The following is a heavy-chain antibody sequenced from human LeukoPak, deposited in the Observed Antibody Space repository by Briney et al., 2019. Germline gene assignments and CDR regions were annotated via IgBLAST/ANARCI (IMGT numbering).Heavy chain of an antibody. CDR3: ARFGCSGSACYAGLYYYYMNV. V-gene: IGHV4-61*01. J-gene: IGHJ6*03. CDR2: IYHSGST. CDR1: GGSISSGSYY. Sequence: PSETLSLTCTVSGGSISSGSYYWSWIRQPPGKGLEWIGYIYHSGSTNYNPSLKSRVTISIDTSKNQFSLDLSSVTAADTAVYYCARFGCSGSACYAGLYYYYMNVWGTGTTVTVS. D-gene: IGHD2-15*01.